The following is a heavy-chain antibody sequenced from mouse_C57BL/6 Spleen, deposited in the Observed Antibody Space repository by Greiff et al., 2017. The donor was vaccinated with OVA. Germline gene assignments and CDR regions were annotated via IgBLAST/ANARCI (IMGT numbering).Heavy chain of an antibody. D-gene: IGHD2-3*01. CDR2: INYDGSST. Sequence: EVQVVESEGGLVQPGSSMKLSCTASGFTFSDYYMAWVRQVPEKGLEWVANINYDGSSTYYLDYLKSRFIISRDNAKNILYPQIIILKSEDTATYYCARENGYWDYWGQGTTLTVSS. J-gene: IGHJ2*01. CDR3: ARENGYWDY. CDR1: GFTFSDYY. V-gene: IGHV5-16*01.